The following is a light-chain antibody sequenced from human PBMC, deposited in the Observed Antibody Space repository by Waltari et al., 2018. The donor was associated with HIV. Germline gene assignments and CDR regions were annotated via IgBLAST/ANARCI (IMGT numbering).Light chain of an antibody. CDR2: ANN. CDR3: QSYDSSFSGAV. Sequence: QSVLTQPPSVSGAPGQRVTVSCPGSSSNLGAGFDVHWYQQIPGTAPKLLIYANNERPSGVPDRFSGSKSGATASLASTGLQPEDEADYYGQSYDSSFSGAVFGGGTKLTVL. CDR1: SSNLGAGFD. V-gene: IGLV1-40*01. J-gene: IGLJ2*01.